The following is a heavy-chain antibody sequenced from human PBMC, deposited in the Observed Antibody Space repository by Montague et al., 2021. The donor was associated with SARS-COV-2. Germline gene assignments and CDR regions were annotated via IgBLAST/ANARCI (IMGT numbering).Heavy chain of an antibody. D-gene: IGHD3-3*01. CDR3: ARVPRYYDFWSGFYDALDV. V-gene: IGHV4-59*01. Sequence: SETLSLTCTVSGGSISSYYWSWIRQPPGKGLEWIGYIYHSGSTNYNPSLKSRVTISVDTSKNQFSLKLSSVTAADAAVYYCARVPRYYDFWSGFYDALDVWGQGTMVTVSS. CDR2: IYHSGST. CDR1: GGSISSYY. J-gene: IGHJ3*01.